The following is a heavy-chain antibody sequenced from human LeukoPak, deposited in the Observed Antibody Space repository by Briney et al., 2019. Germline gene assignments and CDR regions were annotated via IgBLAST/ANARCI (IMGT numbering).Heavy chain of an antibody. CDR2: ISSSGSTI. D-gene: IGHD6-19*01. CDR1: GFTFSSYE. J-gene: IGHJ4*02. Sequence: PGGSLRLSCAASGFTFSSYEMNWVRQAPGKGLEWVSYISSSGSTIYYADSVKGRFTISRDNAKNSLYLQMTSLRAEDTAVYYCAREPIAVAGTYYIDYWGQGTLVTVSS. CDR3: AREPIAVAGTYYIDY. V-gene: IGHV3-48*03.